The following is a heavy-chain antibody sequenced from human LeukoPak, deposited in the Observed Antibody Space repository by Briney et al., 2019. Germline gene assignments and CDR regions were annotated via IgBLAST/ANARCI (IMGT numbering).Heavy chain of an antibody. D-gene: IGHD2-15*01. J-gene: IGHJ4*02. CDR2: MNPNSGHT. CDR3: ARNVGILTDSCSMVLDC. CDR1: GYTFTSYD. Sequence: GASVKVSCKASGYTFTSYDINWVRQATGQGLEWMGWMNPNSGHTGFVQKFLGRVAITRNTSTRIDYKELRSLRSGDTAVHFWARNVGILTDSCSMVLDCWGRETLVTVSS. V-gene: IGHV1-8*01.